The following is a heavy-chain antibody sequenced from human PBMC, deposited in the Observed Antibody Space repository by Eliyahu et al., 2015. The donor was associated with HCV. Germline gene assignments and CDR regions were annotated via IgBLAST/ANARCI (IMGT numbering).Heavy chain of an antibody. CDR3: TADPPGGASSIDY. J-gene: IGHJ4*02. CDR2: IKSRTYGGTT. D-gene: IGHD6-6*01. Sequence: EVHLVESGGGLVKPGGSLRLSCTASGTTFSEAWMTWVRRAPGKGLEWVGRIKSRTYGGTTDYAAPVKGRFSISRHDSINTLYLQMNSLKIEDTAVYFCTADPPGGASSIDYWGLGTLVTVSS. V-gene: IGHV3-15*01. CDR1: GTTFSEAW.